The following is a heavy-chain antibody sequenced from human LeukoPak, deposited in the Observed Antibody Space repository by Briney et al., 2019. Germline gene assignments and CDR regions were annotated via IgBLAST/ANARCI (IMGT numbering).Heavy chain of an antibody. CDR1: GFTFDDYA. V-gene: IGHV3-9*01. J-gene: IGHJ4*02. Sequence: GTSLRLSCAASGFTFDDYAMHSVRQAPGKGMEWVSGISWNSGSIGYADSVKGRFTLSRDNAKNSLYLQMNRLRAEDTALYYCAKDRQYYYDSSGYYGPSFDYWGQGTLVTVSS. CDR2: ISWNSGSI. D-gene: IGHD3-22*01. CDR3: AKDRQYYYDSSGYYGPSFDY.